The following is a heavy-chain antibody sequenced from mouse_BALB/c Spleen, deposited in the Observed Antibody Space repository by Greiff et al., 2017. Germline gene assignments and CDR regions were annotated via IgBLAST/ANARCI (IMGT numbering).Heavy chain of an antibody. D-gene: IGHD1-1*01. J-gene: IGHJ3*01. V-gene: IGHV2-9*02. Sequence: QVQLKESGPGLVAPSQSLSITCTVSGFSLTSYGVHWVRQPPGKGLEWLGVIWAGGSSNYNSALMSRLSISKDNSKSQVFLKMNSLQTDDTAMYYCARDRYYYGSSTFAYWGQGTLVTVSA. CDR1: GFSLTSYG. CDR2: IWAGGSS. CDR3: ARDRYYYGSSTFAY.